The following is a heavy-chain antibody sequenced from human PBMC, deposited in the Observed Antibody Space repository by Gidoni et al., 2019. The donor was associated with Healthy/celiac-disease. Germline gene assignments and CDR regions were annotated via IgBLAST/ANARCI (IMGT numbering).Heavy chain of an antibody. D-gene: IGHD3-16*01. J-gene: IGHJ6*02. Sequence: QVQLVESGGGVVQPGRSLRLSCAASGFTFSSYAMHWVRQAPGKGLEWVAVISYDGSNKYYADSVKGRFTISRDNSKNTLYLQMNSLRAEDTAVYYCARDPGDYVWGSYWGMDVWGQGTTVTVSS. V-gene: IGHV3-30-3*01. CDR2: ISYDGSNK. CDR3: ARDPGDYVWGSYWGMDV. CDR1: GFTFSSYA.